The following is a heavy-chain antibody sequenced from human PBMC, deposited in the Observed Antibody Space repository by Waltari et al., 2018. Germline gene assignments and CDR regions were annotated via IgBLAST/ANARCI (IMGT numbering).Heavy chain of an antibody. CDR1: GGSISSGGYS. CDR2: IYNSGST. V-gene: IGHV4-30-2*01. CDR3: ARGYYDSSGHPEV. J-gene: IGHJ4*02. D-gene: IGHD3-22*01. Sequence: QLQLQESGSGLVTPSQTLSLTCAVSGGSISSGGYSWSWIRQAPGKGLEWLGYIYNSGSTYYNPSIKSRVTTSVDRSKNQFSLKLSSVTAADTAVYYCARGYYDSSGHPEVWGQGTLVTVSS.